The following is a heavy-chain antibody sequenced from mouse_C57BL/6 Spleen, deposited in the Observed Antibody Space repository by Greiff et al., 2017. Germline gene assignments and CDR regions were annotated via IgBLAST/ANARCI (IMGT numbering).Heavy chain of an antibody. J-gene: IGHJ4*01. V-gene: IGHV1-76*01. CDR1: GYTFTDYY. CDR2: IYPGSGNT. Sequence: QVQLKQSGAELVRPGASVKLSCKASGYTFTDYYINWVKQRPGQGLEWIARIYPGSGNTYYNEKFTGKATLTAEKSSSTAYMQLSSLTSEDSAVYFCARLAGDYYAMDYWGQGTSVTVSS. CDR3: ARLAGDYYAMDY. D-gene: IGHD3-3*01.